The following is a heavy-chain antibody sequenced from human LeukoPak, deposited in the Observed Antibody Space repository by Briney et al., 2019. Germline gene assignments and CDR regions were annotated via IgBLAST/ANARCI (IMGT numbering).Heavy chain of an antibody. V-gene: IGHV3-21*04. CDR2: ISSSSGYI. CDR1: GLTFSPYS. Sequence: KPGGSLRLSCAASGLTFSPYSMNWVRQAPGKGLEWVSFISSSSGYIYYADSVRGRFTISRDNAKNSLYLQMNSLRAEDTALYYCARASYGSGSYYDVPFDYWGQGTLVTVSS. D-gene: IGHD3-10*01. J-gene: IGHJ4*02. CDR3: ARASYGSGSYYDVPFDY.